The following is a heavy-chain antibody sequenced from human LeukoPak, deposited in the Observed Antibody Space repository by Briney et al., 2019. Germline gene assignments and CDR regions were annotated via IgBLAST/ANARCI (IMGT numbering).Heavy chain of an antibody. CDR1: RFTFSDYY. V-gene: IGHV3-11*06. CDR3: ASLTVTTQFAY. J-gene: IGHJ4*02. Sequence: GGSLRLSCAASRFTFSDYYMNWIRQAPGKGLEWVSYISNSGTYTNYADSVKGRFTISRDNAKNSLYLQMNSLRADDTAIYYCASLTVTTQFAYWGQGTLVTVSS. D-gene: IGHD4-17*01. CDR2: ISNSGTYT.